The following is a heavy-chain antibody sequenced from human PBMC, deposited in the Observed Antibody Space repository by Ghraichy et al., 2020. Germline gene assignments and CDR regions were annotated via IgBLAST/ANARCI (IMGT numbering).Heavy chain of an antibody. CDR3: ARPFYDSSGYYADAFDI. CDR1: GFTFSSYA. CDR2: ISYGGSNK. Sequence: GGSLRLSCAASGFTFSSYAMRWVRQAPGKGLEWVAVISYGGSNKYYAYSVKGRFTISRDNSKNTLYLQMNRLRAEATAVYYCARPFYDSSGYYADAFDIWGQGTLVTVSS. V-gene: IGHV3-30*04. D-gene: IGHD3-22*01. J-gene: IGHJ3*02.